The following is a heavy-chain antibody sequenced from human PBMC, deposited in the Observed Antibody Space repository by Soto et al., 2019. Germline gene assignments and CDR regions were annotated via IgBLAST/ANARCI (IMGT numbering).Heavy chain of an antibody. Sequence: SVKVSCKASGGTFSSYAISWVRQAPGQGLEWMGGIIPIFGTANYAQKFQGRVTITADESTSTAYMELSSLRSEDTAVYYCARGNCSSTSCWGYYYGMDVWGQGTTVTVSS. CDR3: ARGNCSSTSCWGYYYGMDV. J-gene: IGHJ6*02. CDR2: IIPIFGTA. V-gene: IGHV1-69*13. D-gene: IGHD2-2*01. CDR1: GGTFSSYA.